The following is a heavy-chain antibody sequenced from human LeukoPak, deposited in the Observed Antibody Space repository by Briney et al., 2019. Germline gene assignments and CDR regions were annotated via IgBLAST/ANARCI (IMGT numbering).Heavy chain of an antibody. J-gene: IGHJ4*02. CDR3: ARDLRDSSGYYYVPYDY. D-gene: IGHD3-22*01. Sequence: ASVKVSCKASGGTFSSYAISWVRQAPGQGLEWMGRIIPILGIANYAQKFQGRVTITADKSTSTAYMELSSLRSEDTAVYYCARDLRDSSGYYYVPYDYWGQGTLVTVSS. CDR1: GGTFSSYA. CDR2: IIPILGIA. V-gene: IGHV1-69*04.